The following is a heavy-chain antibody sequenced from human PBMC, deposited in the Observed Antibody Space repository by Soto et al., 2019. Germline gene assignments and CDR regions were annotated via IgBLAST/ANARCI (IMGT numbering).Heavy chain of an antibody. CDR1: GFTFSSYG. CDR2: ISYDGSNK. D-gene: IGHD3-9*01. J-gene: IGHJ3*02. Sequence: GGSLRLSCAASGFTFSSYGMHWVRQAPGKGLEWVAVISYDGSNKYYADSVKGRFTISRDNSKNTLYLQMNSLRAEDTAVYYCAKIPFEYYDILTGPRYAFDIWGQGTMVTVSS. CDR3: AKIPFEYYDILTGPRYAFDI. V-gene: IGHV3-30*18.